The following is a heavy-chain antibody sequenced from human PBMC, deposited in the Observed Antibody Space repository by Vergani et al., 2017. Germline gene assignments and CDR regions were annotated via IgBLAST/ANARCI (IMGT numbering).Heavy chain of an antibody. CDR2: ISWNSGSI. J-gene: IGHJ6*03. CDR1: GFTFDDYA. V-gene: IGHV3-9*01. D-gene: IGHD1-1*01. CDR3: AKDPSWGYTQDYYMDV. Sequence: EVQLLESGGGLVQPGRSLILSCAASGFTFDDYAMHWVRQAPGKGLEWVSGISWNSGSIGYADAVKGRFTISRDNAKNSLYLQMNSLRAEDTALYYCAKDPSWGYTQDYYMDVWGKGTTVTGSS.